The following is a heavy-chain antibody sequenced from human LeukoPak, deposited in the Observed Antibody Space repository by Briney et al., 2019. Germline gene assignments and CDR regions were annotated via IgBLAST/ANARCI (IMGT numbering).Heavy chain of an antibody. J-gene: IGHJ5*02. V-gene: IGHV3-33*01. D-gene: IGHD2-2*01. CDR1: GFTFSRYG. Sequence: GGSLRLSCAASGFTFSRYGVHWVRQAPGKGLEWVAVIWYDGSNKYYAASVKGRFTISRDNSKNTLYLQMNSLRAEDTAVYYCARAEGYCSSTSCYWWFDPWGQGTLVTVSS. CDR2: IWYDGSNK. CDR3: ARAEGYCSSTSCYWWFDP.